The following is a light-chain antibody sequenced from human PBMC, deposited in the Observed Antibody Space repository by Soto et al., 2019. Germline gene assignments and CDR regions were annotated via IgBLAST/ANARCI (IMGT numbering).Light chain of an antibody. CDR2: DVR. CDR3: SSYTSSSTYV. J-gene: IGLJ1*01. V-gene: IGLV2-14*03. CDR1: SSDVGYYNY. Sequence: QSVLTQPASVSGSPGQSITISCTGTSSDVGYYNYVSWYQQHPGKAPKLMIYDVRNRPSGVSNRFSGSKSGNTASLTISGLQAEHEADYYCSSYTSSSTYVFGTRTKVTVL.